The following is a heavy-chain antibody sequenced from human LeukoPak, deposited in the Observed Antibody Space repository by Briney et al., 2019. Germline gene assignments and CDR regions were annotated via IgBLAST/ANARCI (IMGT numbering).Heavy chain of an antibody. CDR3: ERDRDYYSSRVYFYGYFDF. CDR2: IWYDGSNK. J-gene: IGHJ4*02. V-gene: IGHV3-33*01. CDR1: GFTFSSYG. Sequence: GRSLRLSCAASGFTFSSYGMHWVRQAPGKGLEWVAVIWYDGSNKYYADSVKGRFTISRDNSKNTLYLQMNRLRAEDTAVYYCERDRDYYSSRVYFYGYFDFGAREPRVTVSS. D-gene: IGHD3-22*01.